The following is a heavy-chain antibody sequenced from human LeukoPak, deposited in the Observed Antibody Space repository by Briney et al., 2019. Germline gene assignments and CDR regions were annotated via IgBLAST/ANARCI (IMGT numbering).Heavy chain of an antibody. D-gene: IGHD3-10*01. CDR3: ARGYYGSGSYYSFGWFDP. V-gene: IGHV6-1*01. J-gene: IGHJ5*02. CDR1: GDSVSSNSAA. CDR2: TYYRSKWYN. Sequence: SQTLSLTCAISGDSVSSNSAAWNWIRQSPSRGLEWLGRTYYRSKWYNDYAVSVKSRITINPDTSKNQFSLQLNSVTPEDTAVYYCARGYYGSGSYYSFGWFDPWGQGTLVTVSS.